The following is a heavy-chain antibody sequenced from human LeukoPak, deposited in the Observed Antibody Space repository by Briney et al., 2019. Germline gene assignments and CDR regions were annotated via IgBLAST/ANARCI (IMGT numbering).Heavy chain of an antibody. CDR1: AYTFTCYY. V-gene: IGHV1-46*01. D-gene: IGHD2-2*01. Sequence: VASVNLSRKSSAYTFTCYYMHWVRQAPGPGHERMGLINPTGGSTGNSHKFQGRVPITRNNSITTAYMELSSLGSEDTAVYYCARGWRDGYQLRKERFDPWGQGTLVTVS. CDR3: ARGWRDGYQLRKERFDP. J-gene: IGHJ5*02. CDR2: INPTGGST.